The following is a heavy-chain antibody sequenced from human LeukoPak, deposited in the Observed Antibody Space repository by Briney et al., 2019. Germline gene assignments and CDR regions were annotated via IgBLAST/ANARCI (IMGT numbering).Heavy chain of an antibody. CDR1: GYTLTELS. CDR3: ATTPPKTYDSSGSAATFDY. CDR2: FDPEDGET. J-gene: IGHJ4*02. D-gene: IGHD3-22*01. Sequence: SVKVSCKVSGYTLTELSMHWVRQAPGKGLEWMGGFDPEDGETIYAQKFQGRVTMTEDTSTDTAYMELSSLRSEDTAVYYCATTPPKTYDSSGSAATFDYCGQGTLVTVSS. V-gene: IGHV1-24*01.